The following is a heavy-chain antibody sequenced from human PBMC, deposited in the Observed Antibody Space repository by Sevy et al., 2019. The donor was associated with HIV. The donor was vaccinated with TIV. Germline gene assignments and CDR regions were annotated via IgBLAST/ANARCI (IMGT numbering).Heavy chain of an antibody. Sequence: SETLSLTCAVYGGSFSGYYWSWIRQPPGKGLEWIGEINHTGSTNYNPSLKSRVTISVDTSKNQFSLKLSSVTAADTTVYYCARGRDDIVVVVAATPRVVDAFDIWGQGTMVTVSS. V-gene: IGHV4-34*01. J-gene: IGHJ3*02. CDR1: GGSFSGYY. CDR2: INHTGST. CDR3: ARGRDDIVVVVAATPRVVDAFDI. D-gene: IGHD2-15*01.